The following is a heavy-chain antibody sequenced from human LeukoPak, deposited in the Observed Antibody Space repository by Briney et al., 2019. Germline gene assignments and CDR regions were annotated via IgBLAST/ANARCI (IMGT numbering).Heavy chain of an antibody. CDR1: GGSISSSSYY. J-gene: IGHJ3*02. V-gene: IGHV4-39*07. CDR2: IYYSGST. Sequence: PSETLSLTCTVSGGSISSSSYYWGWIRQPPGKGLEWIGSIYYSGSTYYNPSLKSRVTISVDTSKNQFSLKLSSVTAADTAVYYCARGGECNYDILTGYYAGAFDTWGQGTMVTVSS. CDR3: ARGGECNYDILTGYYAGAFDT. D-gene: IGHD3-9*01.